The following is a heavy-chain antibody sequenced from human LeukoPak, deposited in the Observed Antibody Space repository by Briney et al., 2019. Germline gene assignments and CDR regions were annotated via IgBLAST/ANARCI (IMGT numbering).Heavy chain of an antibody. D-gene: IGHD1-26*01. CDR3: ARALVGATPFDP. CDR2: IYHSGST. V-gene: IGHV4-4*02. Sequence: NPSETLSLTCAVSGGSISSSNWWSWVRQPPGKGLEWIGEIYHSGSTNYNPSLKSRVTISVDKSKNQFSLKLTSVTAADTAVYYCARALVGATPFDPWGQGTLVTVSS. CDR1: GGSISSSNW. J-gene: IGHJ5*02.